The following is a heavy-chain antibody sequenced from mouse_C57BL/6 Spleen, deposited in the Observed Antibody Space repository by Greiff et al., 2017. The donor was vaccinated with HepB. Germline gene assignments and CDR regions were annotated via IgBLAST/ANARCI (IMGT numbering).Heavy chain of an antibody. CDR1: GYTFTSYW. CDR3: APNYYGSSYPFAY. V-gene: IGHV1-7*01. CDR2: INPSSGYT. J-gene: IGHJ3*01. Sequence: QVQLQQSGAELAKPGASVKLSCKASGYTFTSYWMHWVKQRPGQGLEWIGYINPSSGYTKYNQKFKDKATLTADKSSSTAYMQLSSLTYEDSAVYYCAPNYYGSSYPFAYWGQGTLVTVSA. D-gene: IGHD1-1*01.